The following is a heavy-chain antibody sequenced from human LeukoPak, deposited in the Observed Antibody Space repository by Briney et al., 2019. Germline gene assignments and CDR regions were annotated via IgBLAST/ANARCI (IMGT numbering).Heavy chain of an antibody. CDR2: ISGSGGST. J-gene: IGHJ4*02. CDR3: AKDAMTTSFFSPFDY. V-gene: IGHV3-23*01. D-gene: IGHD3-16*01. CDR1: GFTFSSYA. Sequence: PGGSLRLSCAASGFTFSSYAMSWVRKAPGKGLEWVSAISGSGGSTYYADSVKGRFTISRHNSKNTLYLQMNSLRAEDTAVYYCAKDAMTTSFFSPFDYWGQGTLVTVSS.